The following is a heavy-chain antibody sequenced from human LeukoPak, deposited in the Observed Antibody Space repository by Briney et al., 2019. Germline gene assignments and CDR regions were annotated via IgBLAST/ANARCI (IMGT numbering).Heavy chain of an antibody. CDR3: ARALYGGAVAAALDY. Sequence: GGSLRLSCAASGFTFSSYAMHWVRQAPGKGLEWVAGISYDGSNKYYADSVKGRFTISGDNSKNTLYLQMNSLRAEDTAVYYCARALYGGAVAAALDYWGQGTLVTVSS. J-gene: IGHJ4*02. CDR2: ISYDGSNK. V-gene: IGHV3-30*04. D-gene: IGHD6-19*01. CDR1: GFTFSSYA.